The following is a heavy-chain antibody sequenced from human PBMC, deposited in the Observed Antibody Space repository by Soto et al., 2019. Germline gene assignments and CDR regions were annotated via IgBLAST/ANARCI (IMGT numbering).Heavy chain of an antibody. D-gene: IGHD5-18*01. CDR2: IIPILGIA. Sequence: SVKVSCKASGGTFSSYTISWVRQAPGQGLEWMGRIIPILGIANYAQKFQGRVTITADKSTSTAYMELSSLRSEDTAVYYWARGTGGRGYSYGNFDYWGQGTLVTAPQ. J-gene: IGHJ4*02. CDR3: ARGTGGRGYSYGNFDY. V-gene: IGHV1-69*02. CDR1: GGTFSSYT.